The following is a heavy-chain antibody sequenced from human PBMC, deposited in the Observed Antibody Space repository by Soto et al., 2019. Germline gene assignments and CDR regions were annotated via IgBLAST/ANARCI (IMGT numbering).Heavy chain of an antibody. V-gene: IGHV1-69*01. CDR1: GGTFSSYA. CDR3: ASNAAEDRSSMIVVVTTSFYYYYGMDV. J-gene: IGHJ6*02. D-gene: IGHD3-22*01. CDR2: IIPIFGTA. Sequence: QVQLVQSGAEVKKPGSSVKVSCKASGGTFSSYAISWVRQAPGQGLEWMGGIIPIFGTANYAQKFQGRVTITADESTSTAYMELSSLRSEDTAVYYCASNAAEDRSSMIVVVTTSFYYYYGMDVWGQGTTVTVSS.